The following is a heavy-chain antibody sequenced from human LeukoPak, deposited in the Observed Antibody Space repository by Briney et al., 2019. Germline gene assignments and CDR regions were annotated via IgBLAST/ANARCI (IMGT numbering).Heavy chain of an antibody. CDR2: ISYDGSNK. Sequence: PGGSLRLSCAASGFTFSSYGMHWVRQAPGKGLEWVAVISYDGSNKYYADSVKGRFTISRDNSKNTLYLQMNSLRAEDTAVYYCAKDLYYDSSGYYSDYYYYGMDVWGQGTTVTVSS. J-gene: IGHJ6*02. CDR1: GFTFSSYG. V-gene: IGHV3-30*18. D-gene: IGHD3-22*01. CDR3: AKDLYYDSSGYYSDYYYYGMDV.